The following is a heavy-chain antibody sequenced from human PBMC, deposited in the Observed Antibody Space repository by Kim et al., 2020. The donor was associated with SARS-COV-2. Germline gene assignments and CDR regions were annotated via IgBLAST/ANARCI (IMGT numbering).Heavy chain of an antibody. V-gene: IGHV3-23*01. Sequence: SVKGRFTISRDNSKNTLYLQMNSLRAEDTAVYYCAKGLYRHQLPPLGMDVWGQGTTVTVSS. J-gene: IGHJ6*02. D-gene: IGHD2-2*01. CDR3: AKGLYRHQLPPLGMDV.